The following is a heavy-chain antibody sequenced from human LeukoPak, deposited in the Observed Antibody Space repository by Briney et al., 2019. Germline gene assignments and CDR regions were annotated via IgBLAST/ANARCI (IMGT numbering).Heavy chain of an antibody. V-gene: IGHV4-59*01. D-gene: IGHD1-7*01. CDR2: IYYSGST. CDR1: GGSISSYY. CDR3: ARLSGTRYYFDY. J-gene: IGHJ4*02. Sequence: PSETLSLTCTVSGGSISSYYWSWIRQPPGKGLEWIGYIYYSGSTNYNPSLKSRVTISVDTSKNQFSLKLGSVTAADTAVYYCARLSGTRYYFDYWGQGTLVTVSS.